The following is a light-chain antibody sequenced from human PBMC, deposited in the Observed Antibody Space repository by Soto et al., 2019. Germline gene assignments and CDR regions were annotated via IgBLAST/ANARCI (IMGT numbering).Light chain of an antibody. Sequence: EIVLTQSPVTLSLSPGERATLSCRASQSVRTYLAWYQVKPGQAPRLLIYDASSRASGVPARFSGSGSGTDFTHTISSLEPEDVALYYCQQRNSGPPITFGQGTRLEIK. V-gene: IGKV3-11*01. J-gene: IGKJ5*01. CDR2: DAS. CDR1: QSVRTY. CDR3: QQRNSGPPIT.